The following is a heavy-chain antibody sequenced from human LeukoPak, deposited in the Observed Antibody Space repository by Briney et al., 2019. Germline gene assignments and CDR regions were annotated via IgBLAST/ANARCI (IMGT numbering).Heavy chain of an antibody. CDR3: AGTADTAMDY. D-gene: IGHD5-18*01. J-gene: IGHJ4*02. Sequence: PSQTLSLTCAVSGGSIGSGGYSWSWIRQPPGKGLEWIGYIYHSGSTYYNLSLKSRVTISVDRSKNQFSLKLSSVTAADTAVYYCAGTADTAMDYWGQGTLVTVSS. V-gene: IGHV4-30-2*01. CDR1: GGSIGSGGYS. CDR2: IYHSGST.